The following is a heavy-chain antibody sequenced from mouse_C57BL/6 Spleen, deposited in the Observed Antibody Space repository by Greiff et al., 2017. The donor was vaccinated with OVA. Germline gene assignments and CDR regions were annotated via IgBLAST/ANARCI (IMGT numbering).Heavy chain of an antibody. Sequence: QVQLKESGAELVKPGASVKLSCKASGYTFTEYTIHWVKQRSGQGLEWIGWFYPGSGSIKYNEKFKDKATLTADKSSSTVYMELSRLTSEDSAVYFCARHEERWYYGSSPAWFAYWGQGTLVTVSA. J-gene: IGHJ3*01. CDR1: GYTFTEYT. D-gene: IGHD1-1*01. CDR2: FYPGSGSI. V-gene: IGHV1-62-2*01. CDR3: ARHEERWYYGSSPAWFAY.